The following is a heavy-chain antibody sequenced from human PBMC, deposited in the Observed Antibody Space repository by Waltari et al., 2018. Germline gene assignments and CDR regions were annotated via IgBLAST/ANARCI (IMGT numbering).Heavy chain of an antibody. Sequence: EVQLLESGGGLVQPGGSLRLSCAASGFTFSSYAMRWVRQAPGKGLEWVSAISGSGGSTYYADSVKGRFTISRDNSKNTLYLQMNSLRAEDTAVYYCAKDSSSWYYFDYWGQGTLVTVSS. CDR1: GFTFSSYA. CDR3: AKDSSSWYYFDY. J-gene: IGHJ4*02. CDR2: ISGSGGST. V-gene: IGHV3-23*01. D-gene: IGHD6-13*01.